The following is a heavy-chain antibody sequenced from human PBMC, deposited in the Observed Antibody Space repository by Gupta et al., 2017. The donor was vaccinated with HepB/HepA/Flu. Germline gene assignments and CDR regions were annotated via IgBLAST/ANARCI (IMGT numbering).Heavy chain of an antibody. CDR1: GFTFSDYY. V-gene: IGHV3-11*04. D-gene: IGHD6-19*01. Sequence: QVQLVESGGGLVKPGGSLRLSCAASGFTFSDYYMSWIRQAPGKGLEWVADISSSGSTIYYADSVKGRVTISRDNAKNSRYLQMNSLRAEDTAVDYCARDLTGSSGGYLGYMDVGGKGTTVTVSS. J-gene: IGHJ6*03. CDR3: ARDLTGSSGGYLGYMDV. CDR2: ISSSGSTI.